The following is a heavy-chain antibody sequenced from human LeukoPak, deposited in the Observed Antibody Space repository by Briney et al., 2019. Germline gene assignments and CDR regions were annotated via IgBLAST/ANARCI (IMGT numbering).Heavy chain of an antibody. D-gene: IGHD3-10*01. Sequence: GGSLRLSCAASEFTFSSYSMSWVRQAPGNGLEWVSSISSSSSYIYYADSVKGRFTISRDNAKNSLYLQMNSLRAEDTAVYYCARGYGSGSYDYYYYGMDVWGQGTTVTVSS. V-gene: IGHV3-21*01. CDR3: ARGYGSGSYDYYYYGMDV. CDR1: EFTFSSYS. CDR2: ISSSSSYI. J-gene: IGHJ6*02.